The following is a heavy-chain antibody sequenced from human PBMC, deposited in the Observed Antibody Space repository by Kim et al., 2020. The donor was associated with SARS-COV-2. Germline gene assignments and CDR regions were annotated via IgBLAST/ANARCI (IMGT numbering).Heavy chain of an antibody. Sequence: YADSVEGRFTVSRDNSKNTLYLQMNSLRAEDTAVYYCATRSNRHGDRPLDYWGQGTLVTVSS. D-gene: IGHD4-17*01. CDR3: ATRSNRHGDRPLDY. J-gene: IGHJ4*02. V-gene: IGHV3-30*02.